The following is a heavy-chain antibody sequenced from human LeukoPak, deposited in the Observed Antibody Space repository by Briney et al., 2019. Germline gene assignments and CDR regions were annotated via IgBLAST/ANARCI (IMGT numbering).Heavy chain of an antibody. J-gene: IGHJ4*02. CDR1: GFTFSNYW. CDR3: GRDRGSYRYPSDY. D-gene: IGHD3-16*02. Sequence: PGGSLRLSCAASGFTFSNYWMSWVRQAPGKGLEWVANIRQDGSEKYYVDSVKGRFTISRDNAKNSLYLQMNSLRVEDTAVYYGGRDRGSYRYPSDYWGQGTLVTVSS. CDR2: IRQDGSEK. V-gene: IGHV3-7*01.